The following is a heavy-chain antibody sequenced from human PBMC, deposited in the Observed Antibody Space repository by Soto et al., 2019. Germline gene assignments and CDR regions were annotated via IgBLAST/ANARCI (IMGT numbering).Heavy chain of an antibody. D-gene: IGHD4-17*01. CDR1: GFTFSSYA. V-gene: IGHV3-30-3*01. J-gene: IGHJ4*02. Sequence: QVQLVESGGGVVQPGRSLRLSCAASGFTFSSYAMHWVRQAPGKGLEWVAVISYDGSNKYYADSVKGRFTISRDNSKNTLYLQMNSLRAEDTAVYYCASTSGLTVDYDDPPDYWGQGTLVTVSS. CDR2: ISYDGSNK. CDR3: ASTSGLTVDYDDPPDY.